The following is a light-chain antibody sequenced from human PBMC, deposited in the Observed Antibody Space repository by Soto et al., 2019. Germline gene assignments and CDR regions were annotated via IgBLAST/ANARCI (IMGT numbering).Light chain of an antibody. CDR3: QQYASAPLT. CDR2: DAS. Sequence: EIVLTHSPDTLSLSPGERATLSCRASLTVTNNYLAWYQQKAGQAPRLVIYDASTRATGIPDRSSASGSGTDFTLTISRLEPEDFAVYFCQQYASAPLTFGQGTKVDIK. CDR1: LTVTNNY. J-gene: IGKJ1*01. V-gene: IGKV3-20*01.